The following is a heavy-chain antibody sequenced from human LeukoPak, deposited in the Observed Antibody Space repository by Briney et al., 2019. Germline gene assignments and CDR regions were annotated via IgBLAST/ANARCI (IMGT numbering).Heavy chain of an antibody. J-gene: IGHJ4*02. Sequence: PSQTLSLTCAVSGGSISSGGYSWSWIRQPPGKGLEWIGYIYHSGSTYYNPSLKSRVTISVDRSKNQFSLKLSSVTAADTAVYYCARDHSADYYGSGSPGYWGQGTLVTVSS. V-gene: IGHV4-30-2*01. D-gene: IGHD3-10*01. CDR3: ARDHSADYYGSGSPGY. CDR1: GGSISSGGYS. CDR2: IYHSGST.